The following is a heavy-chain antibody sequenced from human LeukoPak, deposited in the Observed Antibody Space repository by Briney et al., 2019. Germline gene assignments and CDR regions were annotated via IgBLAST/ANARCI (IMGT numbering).Heavy chain of an antibody. V-gene: IGHV3-74*01. J-gene: IGHJ6*02. D-gene: IGHD3-9*01. CDR2: INSDGSST. CDR1: GFTFSSYW. CDR3: ASGVDILTGYYSYYYYGMDV. Sequence: GGSLRLSCAASGFTFSSYWMHWVRQAPGKGLVWVSRINSDGSSTSYADSVKGRFTISRDNAKNTLYLQMNSLRAEDTAVHYCASGVDILTGYYSYYYYGMDVWGQGTTVTVSS.